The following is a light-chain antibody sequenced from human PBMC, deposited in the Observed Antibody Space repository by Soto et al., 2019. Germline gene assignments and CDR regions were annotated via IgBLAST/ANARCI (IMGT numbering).Light chain of an antibody. Sequence: DIQMTQSPSSLSACVGDRVTITCRASQSISTYLNWYQQKPGKAPNLLIYAASSLQSGVPSRFSGSGSGTDFTLTISSLQPEDFATYYCQQSYSSPPMYTFGPGTK. J-gene: IGKJ2*01. CDR3: QQSYSSPPMYT. V-gene: IGKV1-39*01. CDR2: AAS. CDR1: QSISTY.